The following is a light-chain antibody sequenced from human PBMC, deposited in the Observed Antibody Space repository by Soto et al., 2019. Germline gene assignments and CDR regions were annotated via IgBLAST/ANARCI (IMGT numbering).Light chain of an antibody. Sequence: QSVLTQPASVSGSPGQSITTSCTGTNSDVGAYIYVSWYQQHPGKAPKLMVYDINNRPSGVSNRFSGSKSANTASLTISGLQADDEADYYCVSFTTKSSYVFGTGTKLTVL. CDR2: DIN. CDR1: NSDVGAYIY. V-gene: IGLV2-14*03. CDR3: VSFTTKSSYV. J-gene: IGLJ1*01.